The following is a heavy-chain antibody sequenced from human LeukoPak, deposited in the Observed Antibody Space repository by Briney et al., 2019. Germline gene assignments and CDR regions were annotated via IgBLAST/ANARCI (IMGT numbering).Heavy chain of an antibody. D-gene: IGHD3-10*01. V-gene: IGHV3-11*05. Sequence: GRFPISRDNAKNSLYLQMNSLRAADTAVYYCARASTIPVVGGLFFDYWGQGTLVTVSS. J-gene: IGHJ4*02. CDR3: ARASTIPVVGGLFFDY.